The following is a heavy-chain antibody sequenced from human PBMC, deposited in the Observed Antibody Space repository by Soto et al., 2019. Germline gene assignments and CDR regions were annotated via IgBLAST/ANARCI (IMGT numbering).Heavy chain of an antibody. CDR1: GGTFSSYA. CDR2: IIPIFGTA. D-gene: IGHD2-15*01. CDR3: ARVRGRDSGLYYYGMDV. J-gene: IGHJ6*02. V-gene: IGHV1-69*12. Sequence: QVQLVQSGAEVKKPGSSVKVSCKASGGTFSSYAISWVRQAPGQGLEWMGGIIPIFGTANYAQKFQGRVTITADESTSTAYMELSSLRSEDTAVYYCARVRGRDSGLYYYGMDVWGQGTTVTGSS.